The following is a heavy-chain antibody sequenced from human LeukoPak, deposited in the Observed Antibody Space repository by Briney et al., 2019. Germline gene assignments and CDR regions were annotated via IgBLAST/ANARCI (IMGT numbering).Heavy chain of an antibody. CDR1: GYTFTGYY. Sequence: ASVKVSCKASGYTFTGYYMHWVRQAPGQGLEWMGWINPNSGGTNYAQTFQGRVSMTRDTSISTAYMELSRLRSDDTAGYYGARVLGLWYSNFFSCCGQRTLVTVSS. J-gene: IGHJ4*02. CDR3: ARVLGLWYSNFFSC. D-gene: IGHD4-11*01. CDR2: INPNSGGT. V-gene: IGHV1-2*02.